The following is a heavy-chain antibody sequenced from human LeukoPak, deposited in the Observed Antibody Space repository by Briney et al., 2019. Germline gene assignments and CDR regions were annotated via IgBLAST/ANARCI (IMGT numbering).Heavy chain of an antibody. Sequence: SETLSLTCAVYGGSFSGDFWSWIRQSPGKGLEWIGEIKHDGSTTYNPSLESRVTMSVDTSTNQISLEMTSVTAADTAVYYCARKFPFFDYWGQGTLVTVSS. V-gene: IGHV4-34*01. J-gene: IGHJ4*02. CDR3: ARKFPFFDY. CDR1: GGSFSGDF. CDR2: IKHDGST.